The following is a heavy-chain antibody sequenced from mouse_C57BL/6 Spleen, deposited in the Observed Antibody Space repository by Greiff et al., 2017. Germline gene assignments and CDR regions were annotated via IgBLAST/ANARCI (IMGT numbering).Heavy chain of an antibody. J-gene: IGHJ4*01. Sequence: VQLQQSGAELAKPGASVKLSCKASGYTFTSYWMHWVKQRPGQGLEWIGYINPSSGYTQYNQKFKDKATLTADKSSSTAYMQLSSLTYKDSAVYDCARLRITTAPFAMDYWGQGTSVTVSS. CDR1: GYTFTSYW. CDR3: ARLRITTAPFAMDY. V-gene: IGHV1-7*01. D-gene: IGHD1-1*01. CDR2: INPSSGYT.